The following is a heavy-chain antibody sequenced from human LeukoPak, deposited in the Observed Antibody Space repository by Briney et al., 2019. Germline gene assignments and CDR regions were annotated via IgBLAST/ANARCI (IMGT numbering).Heavy chain of an antibody. J-gene: IGHJ4*02. CDR2: IWYDGGNK. CDR1: GFTFSNYG. D-gene: IGHD3-22*01. Sequence: GMSLRLSCAASGFTFSNYGMHLVRQAPGKGLEWVALIWYDGGNKYYADSVKGRFTISRDNSKNTLYLQMNSLRAEDTAVYYCARVDSSGYFIEYWGQGTLVTVSS. V-gene: IGHV3-33*01. CDR3: ARVDSSGYFIEY.